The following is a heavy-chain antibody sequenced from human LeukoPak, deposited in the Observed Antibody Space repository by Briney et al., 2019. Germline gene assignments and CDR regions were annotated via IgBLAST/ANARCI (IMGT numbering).Heavy chain of an antibody. CDR3: ARDTLGIAGDLNDAFDI. V-gene: IGHV1-69*13. J-gene: IGHJ3*02. CDR1: GGTFSSYA. CDR2: IIPIFGTA. D-gene: IGHD4-17*01. Sequence: SVKVSCKASGGTFSSYAISWVRQAPGQGLEWMGGIIPIFGTANYAQKFQGRVTITADESTSTAYMELSSLRSEDTAVYYCARDTLGIAGDLNDAFDIWGQGTMVTVSS.